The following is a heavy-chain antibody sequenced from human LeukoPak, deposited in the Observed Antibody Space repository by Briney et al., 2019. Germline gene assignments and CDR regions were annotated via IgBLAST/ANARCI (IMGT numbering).Heavy chain of an antibody. Sequence: SETLSLTCAVSGGSFSAYFWRWIRQPPGKGLEWIGSIYYSGSTYYNPSLKSRVTISVDTSKNQSSLKLSSVTAADTAVYYCARFSYYDSSGYSPSFDYWGQGTLVTVSS. V-gene: IGHV4-34*01. J-gene: IGHJ4*02. CDR1: GGSFSAYF. CDR3: ARFSYYDSSGYSPSFDY. D-gene: IGHD3-22*01. CDR2: IYYSGST.